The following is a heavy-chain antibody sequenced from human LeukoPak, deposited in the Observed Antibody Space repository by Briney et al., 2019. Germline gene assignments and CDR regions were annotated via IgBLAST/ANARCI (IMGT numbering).Heavy chain of an antibody. Sequence: GESLRLSCAASGFTFSSHWMHWVRHAPGKGLVWVSRINGAGSSTIYADFVKGRFTVSRDNAKNTLNLQMNSLRAEDTAVYYCARDLFFSDAGYSSGWRAEYFHHWGQGTLVTVSS. CDR2: INGAGSST. CDR1: GFTFSSHW. V-gene: IGHV3-74*01. CDR3: ARDLFFSDAGYSSGWRAEYFHH. J-gene: IGHJ1*01. D-gene: IGHD6-19*01.